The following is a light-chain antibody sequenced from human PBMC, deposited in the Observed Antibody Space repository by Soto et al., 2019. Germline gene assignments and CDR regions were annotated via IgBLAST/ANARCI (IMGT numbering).Light chain of an antibody. CDR2: GAS. CDR3: QQYGSSGT. Sequence: EVVLTQSPGTLSLSPVERATLSCRASQSVSSSYLAWYQQKPGQAPRLLIYGASHRATGIPDRFSGSGSGTDFTLTISRLEPEDFAVYYCQQYGSSGTFGQGTKVDIK. J-gene: IGKJ1*01. CDR1: QSVSSSY. V-gene: IGKV3-20*01.